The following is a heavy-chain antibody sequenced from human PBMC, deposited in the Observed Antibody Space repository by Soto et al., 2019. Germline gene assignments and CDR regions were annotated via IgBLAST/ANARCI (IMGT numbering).Heavy chain of an antibody. CDR1: GESISSSSYY. D-gene: IGHD2-21*02. J-gene: IGHJ4*02. Sequence: PSETLSLTCIFSGESISSSSYYWGWIRQPPGKGLEWMGSIYYSGRTDYNPSFKSRVTISIETSKNQLSLKLSSVTATDTAVYYWGRQRTTVVTQAYFDYWGQGGLVTVS. CDR2: IYYSGRT. V-gene: IGHV4-39*01. CDR3: GRQRTTVVTQAYFDY.